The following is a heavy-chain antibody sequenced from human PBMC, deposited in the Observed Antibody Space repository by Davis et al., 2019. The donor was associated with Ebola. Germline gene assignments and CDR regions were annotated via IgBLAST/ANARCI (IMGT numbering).Heavy chain of an antibody. CDR3: ATGGYYYYYGMDV. V-gene: IGHV4-34*01. CDR2: INHSGST. Sequence: LRLSCAVYGGSFSGYYWSWIRQPPGKGLEWIGEINHSGSTNYNPSLKSRVTISVDTSKNQFSLKLSSVTAADTAVYYCATGGYYYYYGMDVWGQGTTVTVSS. CDR1: GGSFSGYY. D-gene: IGHD3-16*01. J-gene: IGHJ6*02.